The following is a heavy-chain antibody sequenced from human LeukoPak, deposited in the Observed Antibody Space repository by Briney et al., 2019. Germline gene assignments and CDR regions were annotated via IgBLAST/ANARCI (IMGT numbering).Heavy chain of an antibody. J-gene: IGHJ4*02. Sequence: ASVKVSCKASGYTFTGYYMHWVRQAPGQGLEWMGWINPNSGGTNYAQKFQGRVTMTRDTSISTAYTELSRLRSDDTAVYYCATPRGSSSWYNDFDYWGQGTLVTVSS. D-gene: IGHD6-13*01. CDR2: INPNSGGT. CDR3: ATPRGSSSWYNDFDY. CDR1: GYTFTGYY. V-gene: IGHV1-2*02.